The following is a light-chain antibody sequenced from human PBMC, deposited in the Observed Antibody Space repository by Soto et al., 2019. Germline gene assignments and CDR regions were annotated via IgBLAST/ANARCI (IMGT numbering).Light chain of an antibody. J-gene: IGLJ3*02. Sequence: QSALTQPASVSGSPGQSITISCTGTRSDVGGYNSVCWHQQHPGKAPKLIIYEVSNRPSGISDRFSASKSGNTASLTISGLQADDEADYYCSSFTTTNTWVFGGGTKRPS. V-gene: IGLV2-14*01. CDR2: EVS. CDR1: RSDVGGYNS. CDR3: SSFTTTNTWV.